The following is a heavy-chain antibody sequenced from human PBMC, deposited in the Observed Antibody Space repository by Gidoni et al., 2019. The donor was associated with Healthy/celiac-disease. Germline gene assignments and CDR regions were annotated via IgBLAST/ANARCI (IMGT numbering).Heavy chain of an antibody. CDR2: ISSSSTI. CDR3: ARENRGMVWELLQGKGTSGFDY. J-gene: IGHJ4*02. Sequence: EVQLVESGGGLVQPGGSLRLSCAASGFTFSSYSMNWVRQAPGKGLEWVSYISSSSTIYYADSVKGRFTISRDNAKNSLYLQMNSLRDEDTAVYYCARENRGMVWELLQGKGTSGFDYWGQGTLVTVSS. V-gene: IGHV3-48*02. CDR1: GFTFSSYS. D-gene: IGHD1-26*01.